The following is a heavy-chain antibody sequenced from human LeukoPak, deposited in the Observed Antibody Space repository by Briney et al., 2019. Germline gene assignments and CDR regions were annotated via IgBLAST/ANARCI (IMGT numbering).Heavy chain of an antibody. Sequence: PGGSLRLSCTASGFTFGGYAMSWFRQAPGKGLEWVGVIRCKAYGGTIEYAASVKGRFTISRDDSKSIAYLQMNSLKTEDTAVYHCTRGVGVYWGQGTLVTVSS. CDR1: GFTFGGYA. V-gene: IGHV3-49*03. J-gene: IGHJ4*02. D-gene: IGHD3-16*01. CDR2: IRCKAYGGTI. CDR3: TRGVGVY.